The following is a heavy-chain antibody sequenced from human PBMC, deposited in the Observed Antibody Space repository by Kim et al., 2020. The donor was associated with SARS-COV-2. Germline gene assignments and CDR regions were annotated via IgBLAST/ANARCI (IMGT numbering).Heavy chain of an antibody. CDR1: GYGFTSYW. CDR2: IYPGDSDT. J-gene: IGHJ6*02. Sequence: GASLKISCKGSGYGFTSYWIGWVRQMPGKGLEWMGIIYPGDSDTRYSPSFQGQVTISADKSISTAYLQWSSLKASDTAMYYCARQPAYSSSYYYGMDVWGQGTTVTVSS. CDR3: ARQPAYSSSYYYGMDV. D-gene: IGHD6-6*01. V-gene: IGHV5-51*01.